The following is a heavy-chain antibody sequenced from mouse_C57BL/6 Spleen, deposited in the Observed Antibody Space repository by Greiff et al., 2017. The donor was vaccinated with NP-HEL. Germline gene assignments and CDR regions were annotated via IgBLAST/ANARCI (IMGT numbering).Heavy chain of an antibody. D-gene: IGHD1-1*01. Sequence: EVMLVESGAELVKPGASVKLSCTASGFNIKDYYMHWVKQRTEQGLEWIGRIDPEDGETKYAPKFQGKATITADTSSNTAYLQLSSLTSEDTAVYYCARYYGSSFYFDYWGQGTTLTVSS. J-gene: IGHJ2*01. CDR1: GFNIKDYY. CDR2: IDPEDGET. CDR3: ARYYGSSFYFDY. V-gene: IGHV14-2*01.